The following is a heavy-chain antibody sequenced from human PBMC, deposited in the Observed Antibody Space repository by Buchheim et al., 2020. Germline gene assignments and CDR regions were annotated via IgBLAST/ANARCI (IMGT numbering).Heavy chain of an antibody. J-gene: IGHJ4*02. CDR3: ARAILGAITGVYYFDF. CDR2: IYYSGST. Sequence: QLQLQESGPGLVKPSETLSLTCTVSGGSISSSSYYWGWIRQPPGKGLEWIGSIYYSGSTYYNPSLKSRVSISADMSRDQFSLRLTSVTAADTAVYYCARAILGAITGVYYFDFWGQGT. D-gene: IGHD1-26*01. CDR1: GGSISSSSYY. V-gene: IGHV4-39*07.